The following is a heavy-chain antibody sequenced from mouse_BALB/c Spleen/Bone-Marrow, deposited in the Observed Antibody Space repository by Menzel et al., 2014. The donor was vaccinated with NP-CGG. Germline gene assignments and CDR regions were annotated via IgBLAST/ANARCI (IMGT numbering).Heavy chain of an antibody. V-gene: IGHV2-9*02. Sequence: VQGVESGPGLVAPSQSLSITCTISGFSLASYGVHWVRQPPGKGLEWLGVMWAGGSTNYNSALMSKLSISKDNYESQVFLKMNSLQTHDTAMYYCARGSYFYSMDYWGQGTSVTVSS. CDR3: ARGSYFYSMDY. CDR1: GFSLASYG. CDR2: MWAGGST. J-gene: IGHJ4*01.